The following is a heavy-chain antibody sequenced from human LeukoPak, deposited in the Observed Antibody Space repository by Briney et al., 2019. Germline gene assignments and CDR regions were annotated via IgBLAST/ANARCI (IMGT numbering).Heavy chain of an antibody. CDR1: GGSFSGYY. D-gene: IGHD6-13*01. Sequence: SETLSLTRAVYGGSFSGYYWSWIRQPPGKGLEWIGEINHSGSTNYNPSLKSRVTISVDTSKNQFSLKLSSVTAADTAVYYCAKGIAAAGNPYYYYGMDVWGQGTTVTVSS. V-gene: IGHV4-34*01. J-gene: IGHJ6*02. CDR2: INHSGST. CDR3: AKGIAAAGNPYYYYGMDV.